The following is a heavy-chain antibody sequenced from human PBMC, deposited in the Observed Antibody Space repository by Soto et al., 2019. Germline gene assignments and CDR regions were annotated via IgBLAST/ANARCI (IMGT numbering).Heavy chain of an antibody. CDR2: IYWDDDK. V-gene: IGHV2-5*02. CDR1: GFSLSTSGVG. Sequence: QITLKESGPPLVKPTQTLTLTCTFSGFSLSTSGVGVGWIRQPPGKALERLALIYWDDDKRSSPSLKSRLTITKDTSKNQVVLTTTNMDPVDTATYYCAQQAAATPSFAYWGQGTLVTVSS. CDR3: AQQAAATPSFAY. J-gene: IGHJ4*02. D-gene: IGHD6-13*01.